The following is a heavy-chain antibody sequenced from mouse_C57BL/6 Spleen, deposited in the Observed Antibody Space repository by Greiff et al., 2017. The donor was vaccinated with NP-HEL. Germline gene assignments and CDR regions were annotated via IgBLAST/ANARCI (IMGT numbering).Heavy chain of an antibody. CDR1: GYTFTSYW. CDR3: ARGDYSNY. CDR2: IDPSDSYT. J-gene: IGHJ2*01. D-gene: IGHD2-5*01. Sequence: QVQLQQPGAELVMPGASVKLSCKASGYTFTSYWMHWVKQRPGQGLEWIGEIDPSDSYTNYNQKFKGKSTLTVDKSSSTAYMELHSLTSEDSAVYFCARGDYSNYWGQGTTLTVSS. V-gene: IGHV1-69*01.